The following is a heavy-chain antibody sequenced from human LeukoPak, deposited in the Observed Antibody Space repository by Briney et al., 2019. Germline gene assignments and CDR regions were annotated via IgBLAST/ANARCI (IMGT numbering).Heavy chain of an antibody. D-gene: IGHD2-2*01. J-gene: IGHJ6*03. CDR1: GFTFSRYA. V-gene: IGHV3-23*01. CDR3: AKDLYCSSTSCYMDV. Sequence: PGGSLRLSCAASGFTFSRYAMSWVRQAPGKGLEWVSGISGSGGYTYYADSVKGRFTISRDNSNNTPYLQMNSLRAEDTAVYYCAKDLYCSSTSCYMDVWGKGTTVTVSS. CDR2: ISGSGGYT.